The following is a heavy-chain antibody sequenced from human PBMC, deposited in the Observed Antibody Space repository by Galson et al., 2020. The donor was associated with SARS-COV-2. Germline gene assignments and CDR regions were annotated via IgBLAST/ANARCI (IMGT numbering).Heavy chain of an antibody. CDR1: GFTFSSYA. Sequence: GGSLRLSCAASGFTFSSYAMHWVRQAPGKGLEWVAVISYDGSNKYYADPVKGRFTISRDNSKNTLYLQMNSLRAEDTAVYYCARVGTVTTNDAFDIWGQETMVTVSS. CDR2: ISYDGSNK. V-gene: IGHV3-30*01. J-gene: IGHJ3*02. D-gene: IGHD4-4*01. CDR3: ARVGTVTTNDAFDI.